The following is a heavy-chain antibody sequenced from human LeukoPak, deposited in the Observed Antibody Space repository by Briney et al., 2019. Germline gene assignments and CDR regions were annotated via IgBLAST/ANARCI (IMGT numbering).Heavy chain of an antibody. V-gene: IGHV4-39*07. Sequence: PSETLSLTCTVSGGSITSSTDYWGWIRQPPGKGLEWIESIYYSGSTYYSPSLKSRVTISVDKSKNQFSLKLSSVTAADTAVYYCARVPIVVVTPYFDYWGQGTLVTVSS. CDR1: GGSITSSTDY. CDR3: ARVPIVVVTPYFDY. CDR2: IYYSGST. D-gene: IGHD2-21*02. J-gene: IGHJ4*02.